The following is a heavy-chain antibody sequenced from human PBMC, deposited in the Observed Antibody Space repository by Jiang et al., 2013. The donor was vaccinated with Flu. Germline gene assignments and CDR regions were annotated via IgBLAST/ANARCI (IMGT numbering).Heavy chain of an antibody. D-gene: IGHD3-22*01. CDR3: ARGEVSGYYGGVAVENWFDP. J-gene: IGHJ5*02. CDR2: IIPILGIA. Sequence: GAEVKKPGSSVKVSCKASGGTFSSYAISWVRQAPGQGLEWMGRIIPILGIANYAQKFQGRVTITADKSTSTAYMELSSLRSEDTAVYYCARGEVSGYYGGVAVENWFDPWGQGTLVTVSS. CDR1: GGTFSSYA. V-gene: IGHV1-69*04.